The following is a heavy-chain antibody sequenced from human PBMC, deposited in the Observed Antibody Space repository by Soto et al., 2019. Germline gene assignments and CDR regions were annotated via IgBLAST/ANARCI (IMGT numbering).Heavy chain of an antibody. J-gene: IGHJ4*02. CDR3: ARRPYYYDSPGPPR. Sequence: ETLSLTCTVSGGSISSSSYYWDWIRQPPGKGLEWIGSIYYRGSTYYNPSLQSRVTISIDTSKNQFSLKLSSVTAADTAVYYCARRPYYYDSPGPPRWGQGTLVSVSS. V-gene: IGHV4-39*01. D-gene: IGHD3-22*01. CDR1: GGSISSSSYY. CDR2: IYYRGST.